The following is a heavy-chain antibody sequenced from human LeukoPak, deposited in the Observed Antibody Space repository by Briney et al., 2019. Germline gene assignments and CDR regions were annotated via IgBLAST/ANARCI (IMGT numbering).Heavy chain of an antibody. CDR1: DYTFTSYG. CDR3: ARDYYYDSSGYYLTFDY. CDR2: ISAYNGNT. V-gene: IGHV1-18*01. Sequence: GASVKVSCKASDYTFTSYGISWVRQAPGQGLEWMGWISAYNGNTNYAQKLQGRVTMTTDTSTSTAYMELRSLRSDDTAVYYCARDYYYDSSGYYLTFDYWGQGTLVTVSS. J-gene: IGHJ4*02. D-gene: IGHD3-22*01.